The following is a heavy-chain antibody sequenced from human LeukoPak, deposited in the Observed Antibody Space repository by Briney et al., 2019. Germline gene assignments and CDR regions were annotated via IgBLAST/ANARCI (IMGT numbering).Heavy chain of an antibody. CDR3: ARDTILSGSPLDY. CDR2: IYHTGST. J-gene: IGHJ4*02. V-gene: IGHV4-59*02. CDR1: GGSVSDYY. Sequence: SETLSLTCTISGGSVSDYYWSWIRQSPGKGLEWIGYIYHTGSTSYSPSLKSRVTISADTSQNQFSLKLSSVTAADTAVYYCARDTILSGSPLDYWGQGNLVTVSS. D-gene: IGHD3-10*01.